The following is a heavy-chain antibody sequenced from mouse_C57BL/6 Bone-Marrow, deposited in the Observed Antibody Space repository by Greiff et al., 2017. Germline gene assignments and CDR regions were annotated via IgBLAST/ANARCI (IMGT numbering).Heavy chain of an antibody. CDR1: GFTFSSYA. Sequence: EVQLVESGGGLVKPGGSLKLSCAASGFTFSSYAMSWVRQTPEKRLEWVATISDGGSYTYYPDNVKGRFTISRDNAKNNLYLQMSHLKSEDTAMYYCASASRAWVAYWGQGTLVTVSA. D-gene: IGHD3-3*01. CDR3: ASASRAWVAY. CDR2: ISDGGSYT. V-gene: IGHV5-4*01. J-gene: IGHJ3*01.